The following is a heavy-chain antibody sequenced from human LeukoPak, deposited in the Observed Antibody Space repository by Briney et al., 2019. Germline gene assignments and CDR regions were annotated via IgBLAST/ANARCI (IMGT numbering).Heavy chain of an antibody. D-gene: IGHD6-19*01. CDR1: LFXLSSSY. Sequence: GGCLRLSCAASLFXLSSSYMSWVRQAPGQGLECVSVIYSDGGTSFAGNTYYADSVKGRFTISRDNSKNTLYLQMNSLRTEDTAVYYCARDGSTGWHYFEYWGQGTLVTVSS. V-gene: IGHV3-23*03. CDR3: ARDGSTGWHYFEY. CDR2: IYSDGGT. J-gene: IGHJ4*02.